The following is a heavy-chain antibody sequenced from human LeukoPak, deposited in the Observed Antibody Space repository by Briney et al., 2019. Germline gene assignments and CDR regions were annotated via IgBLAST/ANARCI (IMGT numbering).Heavy chain of an antibody. J-gene: IGHJ3*02. V-gene: IGHV4-38-2*02. Sequence: SETLSLTCTVSGYSISSGDFWGWIRQPPGKGLEWIGSIYHSGSTYYNPSLKSRVTISVDTSKNQFSLKLNSVTAADTAVYYCARRDDIWGQGTMVTVSS. CDR3: ARRDDI. CDR2: IYHSGST. CDR1: GYSISSGDF.